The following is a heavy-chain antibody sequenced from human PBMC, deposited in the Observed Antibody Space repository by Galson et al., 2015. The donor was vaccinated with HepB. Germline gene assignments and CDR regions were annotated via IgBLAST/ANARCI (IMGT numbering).Heavy chain of an antibody. D-gene: IGHD3-3*01. J-gene: IGHJ6*02. CDR1: GYTFTSYG. CDR3: ARDPELDFWGYGMDV. Sequence: SVKVSCKASGYTFTSYGISWVRQAPGQGLEWMGWISAYNGNTNYAQKLQGRVTMTTDTSTSTAYMELRSLRSDDTAVYYCARDPELDFWGYGMDVWGQGTTVTVSS. CDR2: ISAYNGNT. V-gene: IGHV1-18*01.